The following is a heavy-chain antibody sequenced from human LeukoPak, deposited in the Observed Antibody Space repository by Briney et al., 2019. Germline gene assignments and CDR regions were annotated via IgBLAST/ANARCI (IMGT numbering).Heavy chain of an antibody. J-gene: IGHJ6*02. V-gene: IGHV3-33*01. CDR1: GFTFSSYG. D-gene: IGHD6-13*01. Sequence: GGPLRLSCAASGFTFSSYGMHWVRQAPGKGLEWVAVIWYDGSNKYYADSVKGRFTISRNNSKNTLYLQMNSLRAEDTAVYYCARDRSAAAARYYYYTMDVWGQGTTVTVSS. CDR3: ARDRSAAAARYYYYTMDV. CDR2: IWYDGSNK.